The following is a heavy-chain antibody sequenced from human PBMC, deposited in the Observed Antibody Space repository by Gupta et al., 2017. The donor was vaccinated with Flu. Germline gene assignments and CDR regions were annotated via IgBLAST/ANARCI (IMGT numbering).Heavy chain of an antibody. D-gene: IGHD4-23*01. V-gene: IGHV1-69*02. CDR3: ARDSVTTVVSVPNYYYYGMDV. CDR1: GGTFSSYT. CDR2: IIPILGIA. Sequence: QVQLVQSGAEVKKPGSSVKVSCKASGGTFSSYTISWVRQAPGQGLEWMGRIIPILGIANYAQKFQGRVTITADKSTSTAYMELSSLRSEDTAVYYCARDSVTTVVSVPNYYYYGMDVWGQGTTVTVSS. J-gene: IGHJ6*02.